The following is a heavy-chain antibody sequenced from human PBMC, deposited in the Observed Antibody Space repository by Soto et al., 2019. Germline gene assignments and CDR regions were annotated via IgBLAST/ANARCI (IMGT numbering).Heavy chain of an antibody. Sequence: SETLSLTCSVSGDSISSSKYYWGWIRQPPGKGPEWIGSIYYSGSSYYNPSLKSRVSISVDTSQNQFSLKLSSVTAADTAMYYCARVFSSSWFYYFDFWGQGTLVTVSS. V-gene: IGHV4-39*07. J-gene: IGHJ4*02. CDR1: GDSISSSKYY. D-gene: IGHD6-13*01. CDR3: ARVFSSSWFYYFDF. CDR2: IYYSGSS.